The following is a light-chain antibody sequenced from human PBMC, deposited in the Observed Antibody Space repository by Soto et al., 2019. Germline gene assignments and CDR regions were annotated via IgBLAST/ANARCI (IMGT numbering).Light chain of an antibody. V-gene: IGLV2-8*01. J-gene: IGLJ1*01. Sequence: QCALNQHPSVSGSAGQSVTISCTGTSIDVGGYDYVSWYQQHPGKAPKLMIYEVTKQPLGVPDRFSGTKYGNTPSLTVSGLQAEDEADYYCSSYAGSNNPYVFGTGTKVTVL. CDR1: SIDVGGYDY. CDR3: SSYAGSNNPYV. CDR2: EVT.